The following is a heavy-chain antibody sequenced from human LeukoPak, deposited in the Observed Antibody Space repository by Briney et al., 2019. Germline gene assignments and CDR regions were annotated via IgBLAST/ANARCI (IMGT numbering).Heavy chain of an antibody. CDR3: AGGGSGTFHI. CDR1: GFTFSGYW. CDR2: INSDGGDT. V-gene: IGHV3-74*01. D-gene: IGHD3-16*01. J-gene: IGHJ3*02. Sequence: GGSLRLSCAASGFTFSGYWMHWVRQAPGKGXXXVSRINSDGGDTTYADSVRGRFTISRDNAKNTLYLQMNSLRADDTAVYYCAGGGSGTFHIWGQETMVTVSS.